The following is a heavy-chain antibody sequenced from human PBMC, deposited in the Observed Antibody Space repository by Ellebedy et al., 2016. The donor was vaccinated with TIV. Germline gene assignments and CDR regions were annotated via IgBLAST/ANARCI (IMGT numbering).Heavy chain of an antibody. V-gene: IGHV3-23*01. Sequence: GESLKISXAASGFSFSRYALTWVRRAPGKGLEWVSAVSGSGNSTYYADSVRGRFTISRDNSKNTLYLQMNSLRADDTALYYCAKRGYTYGLDYWGQGTLVIVSS. D-gene: IGHD5-18*01. J-gene: IGHJ4*02. CDR3: AKRGYTYGLDY. CDR2: VSGSGNST. CDR1: GFSFSRYA.